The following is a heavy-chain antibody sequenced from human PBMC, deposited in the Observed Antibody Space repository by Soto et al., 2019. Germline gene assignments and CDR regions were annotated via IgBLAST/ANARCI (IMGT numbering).Heavy chain of an antibody. CDR2: ISGSSSTI. J-gene: IGHJ6*02. Sequence: GGSLRLSCAASGFTFSSYAMSWVRQAPGKGLEWVSTISGSSSTICYADSVKGRFTISRDNAKNSLYLQMNSLRAEDTAVYYCARADIPNVLRFLEWTKGYYYYGMDVWGQGTTVTVSS. V-gene: IGHV3-21*04. CDR1: GFTFSSYA. D-gene: IGHD3-3*01. CDR3: ARADIPNVLRFLEWTKGYYYYGMDV.